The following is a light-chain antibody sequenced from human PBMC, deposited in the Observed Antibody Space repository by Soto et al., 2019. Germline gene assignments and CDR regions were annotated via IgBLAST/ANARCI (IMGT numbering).Light chain of an antibody. CDR3: QQYGSSLPDT. V-gene: IGKV3-20*01. Sequence: EIVLTQSPGTLSLSPGERATLSCRASQSVSSSYLAWYQQKPGQAPRLLIYGASSRATSSPDRFSGSGAGTDFTLIISRLEPEDVAVYYCQQYGSSLPDTFGQGTKLEIK. CDR1: QSVSSSY. CDR2: GAS. J-gene: IGKJ2*01.